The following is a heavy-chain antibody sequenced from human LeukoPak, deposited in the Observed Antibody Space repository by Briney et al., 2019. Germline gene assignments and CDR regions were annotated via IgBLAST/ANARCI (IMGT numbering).Heavy chain of an antibody. J-gene: IGHJ4*02. Sequence: GGSLRLSCAASGFTFSSYSMNWVRQAPGKGLEWVSYISSSSSTIYYADSVKGRFTISRDNAKNSLYLQMNSLRAEDTAVYYCATYYYDSSGYWTFDYWGQGTLVTVSS. V-gene: IGHV3-48*01. CDR3: ATYYYDSSGYWTFDY. CDR1: GFTFSSYS. CDR2: ISSSSSTI. D-gene: IGHD3-22*01.